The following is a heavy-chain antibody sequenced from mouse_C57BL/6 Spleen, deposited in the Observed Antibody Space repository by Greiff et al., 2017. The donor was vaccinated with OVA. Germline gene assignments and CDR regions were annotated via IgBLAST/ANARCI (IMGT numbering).Heavy chain of an antibody. CDR1: GYAFSSSW. Sequence: QVQLKQSGPELVKPGASVKISCKASGYAFSSSWMNWVKQRPGKGLEWIGRIYPGDGDTNYNGKFKGKATLTADKSSSTAYMQLSSLTSEDSAVYFCAIPVVAPMDYWGQGTSVTVSS. CDR3: AIPVVAPMDY. D-gene: IGHD1-1*01. CDR2: IYPGDGDT. J-gene: IGHJ4*01. V-gene: IGHV1-82*01.